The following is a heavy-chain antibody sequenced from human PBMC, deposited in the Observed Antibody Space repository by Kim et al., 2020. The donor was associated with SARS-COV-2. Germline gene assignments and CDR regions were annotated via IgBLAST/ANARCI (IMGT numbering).Heavy chain of an antibody. CDR3: AGNHCCLAWGAFGS. V-gene: IGHV4-59*01. J-gene: IGHJ3*02. CDR1: GDSISSYY. Sequence: SETLSLTCTVSGDSISSYYWRWIRQPPVKGLEWVWLIHYSGNTYDNASLKRRDTISRDASKNLFSLKLTGVTAAGRAHNDGAGNHCCLAWGAFGSWGQG. D-gene: IGHD2-21*02. CDR2: IHYSGNT.